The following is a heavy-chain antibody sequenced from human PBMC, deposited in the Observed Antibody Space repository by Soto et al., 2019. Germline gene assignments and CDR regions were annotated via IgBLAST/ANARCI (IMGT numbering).Heavy chain of an antibody. CDR3: AKAPGFWSGYYGYYYGMDV. CDR1: GFTFSSYA. CDR2: ISGSGGST. Sequence: GSLRLSCAASGFTFSSYAMSWVRQAPGKGLEWVSAISGSGGSTYYADSVKGRFTISRDNSKNTLYLQMNSLRAEDTAVYYCAKAPGFWSGYYGYYYGMDVWGQGTTVTVSS. D-gene: IGHD3-3*01. V-gene: IGHV3-23*01. J-gene: IGHJ6*02.